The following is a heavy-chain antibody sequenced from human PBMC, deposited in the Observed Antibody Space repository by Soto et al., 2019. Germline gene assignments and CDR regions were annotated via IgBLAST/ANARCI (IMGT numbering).Heavy chain of an antibody. CDR3: AREVTMVRGARVYGMDV. J-gene: IGHJ6*02. CDR1: GYMFTGYN. CDR2: INPNSGGT. V-gene: IGHV1-2*02. D-gene: IGHD3-10*01. Sequence: ASVKVSCKAAGYMFTGYNMDWVRQAPGQGLEWMGWINPNSGGTNYAQKFQGRVTMTRDLPSSTAYMELSRLRSDDTAVYYCAREVTMVRGARVYGMDVWRHGTTVTGSS.